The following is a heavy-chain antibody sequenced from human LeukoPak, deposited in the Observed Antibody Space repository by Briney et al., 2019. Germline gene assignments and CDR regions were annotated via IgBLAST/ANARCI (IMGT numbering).Heavy chain of an antibody. Sequence: GRSLRLSCAASGFTFDDYAMHWVRQAPGKGLEWVSGISWNSGSIGYADSVKGRFTISRDNAKNSLYLQMNSQRAEDTALYYCAKGNVVVVAATAFDIWGQGTMVTVSS. CDR1: GFTFDDYA. CDR2: ISWNSGSI. D-gene: IGHD2-15*01. CDR3: AKGNVVVVAATAFDI. J-gene: IGHJ3*02. V-gene: IGHV3-9*01.